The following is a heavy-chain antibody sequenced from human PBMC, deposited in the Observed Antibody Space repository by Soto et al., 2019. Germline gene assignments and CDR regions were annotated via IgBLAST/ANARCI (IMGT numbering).Heavy chain of an antibody. D-gene: IGHD1-20*01. V-gene: IGHV4-4*02. CDR2: IYYSGNT. CDR3: ASNWRNYGFDY. Sequence: QVQLQESGPGLVKPSGTLSLTCAVSGGSISSTSWWSWVRQPPGKGLEWIGEIYYSGNTNYKPSLRSRLTISVDKSKTHFSLKLNSVTAADTAVYFCASNWRNYGFDYRGQGILVTVSS. CDR1: GGSISSTSW. J-gene: IGHJ4*02.